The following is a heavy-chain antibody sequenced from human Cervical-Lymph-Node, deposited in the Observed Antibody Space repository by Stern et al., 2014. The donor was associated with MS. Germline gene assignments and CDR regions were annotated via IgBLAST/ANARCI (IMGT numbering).Heavy chain of an antibody. D-gene: IGHD2-15*01. CDR1: GDSITSNNW. CDR2: ISHRGIT. V-gene: IGHV4-4*02. Sequence: QLQLQESGPGLVKPSGTLSLTCAVSGDSITSNNWWSCVRQSPGKGLEWIGEISHRGITNYSPSLQIRVTISADKSKNQFSLRLDSVTAADTALYYCASQHCTPINCENYYFDYWGQGSLVTVSS. J-gene: IGHJ4*02. CDR3: ASQHCTPINCENYYFDY.